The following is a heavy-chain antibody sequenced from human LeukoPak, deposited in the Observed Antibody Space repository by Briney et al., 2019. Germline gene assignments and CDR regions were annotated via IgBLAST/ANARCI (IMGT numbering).Heavy chain of an antibody. CDR1: GYTFTSYG. Sequence: ASVKVSCKASGYTFTSYGISWVRQAPGQGLEWMGWISAYNGNTNYAQKLQGRVTMTTDTSTSTAYMELRSLRSDDTAVYYWARDLNPSIAAPGDVWGKGTTVTVSS. D-gene: IGHD6-6*01. J-gene: IGHJ6*04. CDR3: ARDLNPSIAAPGDV. V-gene: IGHV1-18*01. CDR2: ISAYNGNT.